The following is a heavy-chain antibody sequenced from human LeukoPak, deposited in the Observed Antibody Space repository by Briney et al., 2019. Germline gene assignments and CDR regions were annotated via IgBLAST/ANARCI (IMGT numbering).Heavy chain of an antibody. Sequence: PGRSLRLSCAASGFTFSSYGMHWVRQAPGKGLEWVAVIWYDGSNKYYVDSVKGRFTISRDNSKNTLYLQMNSLRAEDTAVYYCAREGTKIQLWLRPKYYFDYWGQGTLVTVSS. CDR2: IWYDGSNK. D-gene: IGHD5-18*01. J-gene: IGHJ4*02. CDR3: AREGTKIQLWLRPKYYFDY. V-gene: IGHV3-33*01. CDR1: GFTFSSYG.